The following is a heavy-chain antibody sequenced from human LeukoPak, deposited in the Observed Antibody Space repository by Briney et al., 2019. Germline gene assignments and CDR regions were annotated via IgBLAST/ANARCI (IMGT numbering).Heavy chain of an antibody. D-gene: IGHD3-22*01. V-gene: IGHV3-74*01. CDR3: VRDWGYDSSGYWQKYFDS. CDR2: INHDGSST. J-gene: IGHJ4*02. CDR1: GFTFSSYG. Sequence: GGTLRLSCAASGFTFSSYGMSWVRQAPGKGLVWVSRINHDGSSTNYADSVKGRFTISRDNAKNTLHLQMNSLRAKDTAVYYCVRDWGYDSSGYWQKYFDSWGQGTLVTVSS.